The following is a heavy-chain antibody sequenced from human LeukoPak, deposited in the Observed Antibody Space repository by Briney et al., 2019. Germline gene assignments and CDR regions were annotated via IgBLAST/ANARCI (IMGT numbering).Heavy chain of an antibody. CDR2: IYYSGST. V-gene: IGHV4-39*07. CDR1: GGSISSSSYY. D-gene: IGHD1-26*01. CDR3: ARDRGSGRVYYYYGMDV. J-gene: IGHJ6*02. Sequence: SETLSLTCTVSGGSISSSSYYWGWIRQLPGEGLEWIGSIYYSGSTYYNPSLKSRVTISVDTSKNQFSLKLNSVTAADTAVYYCARDRGSGRVYYYYGMDVWGQGTTVTVSS.